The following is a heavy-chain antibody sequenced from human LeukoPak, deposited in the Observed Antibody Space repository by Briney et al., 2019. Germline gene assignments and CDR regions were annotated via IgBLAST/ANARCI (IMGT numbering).Heavy chain of an antibody. CDR1: GFTFSNYA. CDR3: ARDRYSIAAAGRGPDY. Sequence: GGSLRLSCAASGFTFSNYAMTWVRQAPGKGLEWVSSISSSSSYIYYADSVKGRFTISRDNAKNSLYLQMNSLRAEDTAVYYCARDRYSIAAAGRGPDYWGQGTLVTVSS. V-gene: IGHV3-21*01. D-gene: IGHD6-13*01. CDR2: ISSSSSYI. J-gene: IGHJ4*02.